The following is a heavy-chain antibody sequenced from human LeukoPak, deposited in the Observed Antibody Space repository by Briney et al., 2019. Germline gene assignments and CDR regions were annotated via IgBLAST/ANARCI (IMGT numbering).Heavy chain of an antibody. CDR2: ISGGSGSV. V-gene: IGHV3-23*01. D-gene: IGHD3-10*01. Sequence: GGSLKLSCAASGFTFSNYAMAWVRQAPGNRLEWVSTISGGSGSVYYAGSVRGRFTISRDNSENTLFLQMNSLRAEDTAVYYCARVPTYYYGSGSYYSRSFDIWGQGTMVTVSS. J-gene: IGHJ3*02. CDR3: ARVPTYYYGSGSYYSRSFDI. CDR1: GFTFSNYA.